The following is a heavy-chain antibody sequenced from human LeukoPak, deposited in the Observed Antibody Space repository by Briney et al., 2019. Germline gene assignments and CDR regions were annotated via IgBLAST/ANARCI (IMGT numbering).Heavy chain of an antibody. J-gene: IGHJ4*02. V-gene: IGHV4-34*01. CDR2: INHSGST. CDR1: GGSFSGYY. CDR3: ARGLVAGTIVY. D-gene: IGHD6-19*01. Sequence: SETLSLTCAVYGGSFSGYYWSWIRQPPGKGLEWIGEINHSGSTNYNPSLKSRVTISVDTSKNQFSLKLSSVTAADTAVYYFARGLVAGTIVYWGQGTLVTVSS.